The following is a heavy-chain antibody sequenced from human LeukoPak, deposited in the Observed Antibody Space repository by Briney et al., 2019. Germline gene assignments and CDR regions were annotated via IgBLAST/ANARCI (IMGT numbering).Heavy chain of an antibody. J-gene: IGHJ4*02. Sequence: SGGSLRFSCLPPGFTSSGLTWTWFPRAPGKGLEWLSTITRSSANIYYADSVKGRFTISRDNAKDSVYLQVKSLRVEDTGFYYCARNFDSWGQGTLVTVSA. CDR2: ITRSSANI. V-gene: IGHV3-21*01. CDR3: ARNFDS. CDR1: GFTSSGLT.